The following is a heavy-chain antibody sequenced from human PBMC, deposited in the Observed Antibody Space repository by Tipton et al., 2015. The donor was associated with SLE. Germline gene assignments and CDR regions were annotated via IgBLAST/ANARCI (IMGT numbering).Heavy chain of an antibody. CDR3: AGGPVLQGAGFDF. CDR1: DGSLSGYY. V-gene: IGHV4-34*01. CDR2: INHSGST. D-gene: IGHD6-19*01. J-gene: IGHJ3*01. Sequence: TLPLTCAVYDGSLSGYYWSWICQSPGKGLEWIGEINHSGSTKYSSSLRSRVTISVDTFKNQFSLKWRSVTAADTAVYYCAGGPVLQGAGFDFWGQGTMVTVSS.